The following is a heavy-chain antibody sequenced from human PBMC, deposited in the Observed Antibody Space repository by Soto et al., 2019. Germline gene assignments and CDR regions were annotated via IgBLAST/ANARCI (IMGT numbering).Heavy chain of an antibody. CDR3: ARHLTRHRSFAY. D-gene: IGHD3-9*01. CDR1: GGSISSYY. CDR2: IYYSGST. J-gene: IGHJ4*02. Sequence: SETLSLTCTVSGGSISSYYWSWIRQPPGKGLGWIGYIYYSGSTNYNPSLKSRVTISVDTSKNQFSLKLSSVTAADTAVYYCARHLTRHRSFAYWGQGTLVTVSS. V-gene: IGHV4-59*08.